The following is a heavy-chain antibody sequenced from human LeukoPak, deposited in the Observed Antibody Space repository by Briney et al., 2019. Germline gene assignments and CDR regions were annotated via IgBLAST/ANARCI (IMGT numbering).Heavy chain of an antibody. Sequence: GGSLRLSCAASGFTFRTYSIIWVRQAPGKGLEWVSAISGSGGSTYYADSVKGRFTISRDNSKNTLYLQMNSLRAEDTAVYYCAKDSGRGYCSGGSCYNFDYWGQGTLVTVSS. D-gene: IGHD2-15*01. J-gene: IGHJ4*02. CDR2: ISGSGGST. CDR1: GFTFRTYS. CDR3: AKDSGRGYCSGGSCYNFDY. V-gene: IGHV3-23*01.